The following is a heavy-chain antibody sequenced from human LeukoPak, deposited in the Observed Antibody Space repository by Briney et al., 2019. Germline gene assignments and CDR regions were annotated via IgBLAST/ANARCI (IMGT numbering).Heavy chain of an antibody. D-gene: IGHD3-10*01. V-gene: IGHV4-61*02. CDR1: GASISSGSYY. Sequence: SQTLSLTCTVSGASISSGSYYWSWIRHPAGKGLEWIGRIYTSGSTNYNPSLKSRVTISVDTSKNQFSLKLSSVTAADTAVYYCARNYYGEPWFDPWGQGTLVTVSS. J-gene: IGHJ5*02. CDR2: IYTSGST. CDR3: ARNYYGEPWFDP.